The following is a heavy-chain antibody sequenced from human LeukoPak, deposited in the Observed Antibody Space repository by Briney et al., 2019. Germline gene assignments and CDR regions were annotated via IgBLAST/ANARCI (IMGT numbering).Heavy chain of an antibody. Sequence: GALRLSCAASGFTFSSYGMHWVRQAPGKGLEWVAVISYDGSNKYYADSVKGRFTISRDNSKNTLYLQMNSLRAEDTAVYYCAAPTRSGWSLDYWGQGTLVTVSS. CDR3: AAPTRSGWSLDY. D-gene: IGHD6-19*01. J-gene: IGHJ4*02. V-gene: IGHV3-30*03. CDR2: ISYDGSNK. CDR1: GFTFSSYG.